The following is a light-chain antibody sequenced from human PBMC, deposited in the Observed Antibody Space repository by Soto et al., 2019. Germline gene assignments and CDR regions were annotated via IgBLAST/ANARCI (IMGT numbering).Light chain of an antibody. V-gene: IGKV1-12*01. CDR2: AAS. Sequence: IQMTQSPSALSASVGDRVNITGRASQSISTWLAWYQQKPGEAPKLLIYAASTLQSGVPSRFSGSGSGTDFTLTISSLQPEDFATYYCQQANSFPLTFGQGTRLEIK. J-gene: IGKJ5*01. CDR1: QSISTW. CDR3: QQANSFPLT.